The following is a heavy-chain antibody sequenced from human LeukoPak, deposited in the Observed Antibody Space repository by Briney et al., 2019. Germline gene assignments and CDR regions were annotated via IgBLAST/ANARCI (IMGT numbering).Heavy chain of an antibody. D-gene: IGHD5-18*01. V-gene: IGHV3-30*02. Sequence: GGSLRLSCAASGFTFSSYGIHWVRQAPGKGLEWVAFIRYDGSNKYYADSVKGRFTISRDNSKNTVFLQMSSLRADDTAVYYCAKDPTMSQLYYFEYWGQGSLVTVSS. J-gene: IGHJ4*02. CDR3: AKDPTMSQLYYFEY. CDR2: IRYDGSNK. CDR1: GFTFSSYG.